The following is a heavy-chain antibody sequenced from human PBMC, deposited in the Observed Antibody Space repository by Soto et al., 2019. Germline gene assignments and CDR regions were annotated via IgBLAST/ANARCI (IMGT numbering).Heavy chain of an antibody. Sequence: QVQLVESGGGVVQPGRSLRLSCGASGFTFSSYGMHWVRQAPGKGLEWVAVISYDGSNKYYADSVKGRFTISRDNSKNTLYLQMNSLRAEDTAVYYCAKGNTAMTYFDYWGQGTLVTVSS. D-gene: IGHD5-18*01. J-gene: IGHJ4*02. CDR1: GFTFSSYG. V-gene: IGHV3-30*18. CDR2: ISYDGSNK. CDR3: AKGNTAMTYFDY.